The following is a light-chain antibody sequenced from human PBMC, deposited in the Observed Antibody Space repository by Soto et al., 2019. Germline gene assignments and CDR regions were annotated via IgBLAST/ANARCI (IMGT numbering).Light chain of an antibody. CDR2: GAS. J-gene: IGKJ5*01. CDR1: QSVSSSY. V-gene: IGKV3-20*01. Sequence: EIVLTPSPGTLSLSPVERATLSCRASQSVSSSYLAWYQQKPGQAPRLLIYGASSRATGIPDRFSGSGSGKDFTLTISRLEPEDFAVYYCQQYGSSQVTFGQGTRLEIK. CDR3: QQYGSSQVT.